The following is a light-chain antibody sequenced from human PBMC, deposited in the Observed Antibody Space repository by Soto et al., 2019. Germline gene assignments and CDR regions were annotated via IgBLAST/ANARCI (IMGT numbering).Light chain of an antibody. V-gene: IGKV3-11*01. CDR1: QSVSSY. Sequence: EVVLTQSPATLSLSPGERATLSCRASQSVSSYLAWYQQKPGQAPRLLIYDASNRATGIPARFSGSGSGTDFTLTISSVEPEDFALYYCHQRNTFGQGTRLEIK. CDR2: DAS. CDR3: HQRNT. J-gene: IGKJ5*01.